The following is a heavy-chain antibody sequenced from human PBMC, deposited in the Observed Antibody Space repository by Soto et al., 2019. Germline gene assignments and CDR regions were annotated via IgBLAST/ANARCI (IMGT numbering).Heavy chain of an antibody. J-gene: IGHJ4*02. CDR2: MNPNSGNT. Sequence: QVQLVQSGAEVKKPGASVKVSCKASGYTFTSYDINWVRQATGQGLEWMGWMNPNSGNTGYAQKFQGRVTMTRNTSISTAYMELSSMRSEDTAVYYCARGLRPRDGYNLGYWGQGTLVTVSS. D-gene: IGHD5-12*01. V-gene: IGHV1-8*01. CDR1: GYTFTSYD. CDR3: ARGLRPRDGYNLGY.